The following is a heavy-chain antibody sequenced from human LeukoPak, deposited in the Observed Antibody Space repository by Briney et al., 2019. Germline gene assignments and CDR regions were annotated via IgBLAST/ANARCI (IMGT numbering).Heavy chain of an antibody. D-gene: IGHD5-12*01. J-gene: IGHJ4*02. V-gene: IGHV3-23*01. CDR2: ISGSGGST. CDR1: GFTFRNYA. CDR3: AKGESGYDSYFDY. Sequence: GGSLRLSCAASGFTFRNYAMSWVRQAAGKGLEWVSAISGSGGSTYYADSVKGRFTISRDNFKNTLYLQMNSLRAEDTAVYYSAKGESGYDSYFDYWGQGTLVTVSS.